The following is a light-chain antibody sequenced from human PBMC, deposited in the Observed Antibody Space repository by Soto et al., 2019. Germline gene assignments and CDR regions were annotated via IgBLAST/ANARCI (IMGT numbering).Light chain of an antibody. J-gene: IGKJ1*01. V-gene: IGKV3-15*01. CDR2: GAS. CDR1: QSVSSN. Sequence: IVMTQSPATLSVSPGERATLSCRASQSVSSNLAWYQQKPGQAPRLLIYGASTRATGIPARFSGSGSGTEFTLTISSLQSEDFAVYYCQQYNNWPATFGQGT. CDR3: QQYNNWPAT.